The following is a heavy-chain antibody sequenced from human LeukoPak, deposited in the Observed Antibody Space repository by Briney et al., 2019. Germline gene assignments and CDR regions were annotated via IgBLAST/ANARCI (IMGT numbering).Heavy chain of an antibody. Sequence: PGGSLRLSCAASGFTFSSYAMSWVRQAPGKGLEWVSSISGSGGSTYYTDSVKGRFTISRDNSKNTLYLQTNSLRADDTAVYYCARRSGSEYYYYYYMDVWGKGTTVTVSS. J-gene: IGHJ6*03. CDR3: ARRSGSEYYYYYYMDV. D-gene: IGHD3-3*01. CDR1: GFTFSSYA. V-gene: IGHV3-23*01. CDR2: ISGSGGST.